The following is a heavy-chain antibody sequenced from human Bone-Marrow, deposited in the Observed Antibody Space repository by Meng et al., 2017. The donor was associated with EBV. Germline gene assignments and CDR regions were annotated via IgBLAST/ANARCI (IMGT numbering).Heavy chain of an antibody. V-gene: IGHV1-46*01. CDR1: GYTFTSYY. D-gene: IGHD1-26*01. CDR3: AISRIVGATGSWFDP. CDR2: INPSGGST. J-gene: IGHJ5*02. Sequence: QGQRVQSGDGVKKPGASVKVSCKASGYTFTSYYMHWVRQAPGQGLEWMGIINPSGGSTSYAQKFQGRVTMTRDTSTSTVYMELSSLRSEDTAVYYCAISRIVGATGSWFDPWGQGTLVTVSS.